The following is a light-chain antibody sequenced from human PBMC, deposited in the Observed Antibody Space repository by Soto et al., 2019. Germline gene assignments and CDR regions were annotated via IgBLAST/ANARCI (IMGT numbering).Light chain of an antibody. V-gene: IGLV2-14*01. CDR2: EVS. CDR1: SSDVGGYNY. CDR3: SSYTSSSTHVV. J-gene: IGLJ2*01. Sequence: QSALTQPASVSGSPGQSITISCTGTSSDVGGYNYVSWYQQHPGKAPKLMIYEVSNRPSGVSNRFSGSTSGNTASLTISGLQAEGEADYYCSSYTSSSTHVVFGGGTKLTVL.